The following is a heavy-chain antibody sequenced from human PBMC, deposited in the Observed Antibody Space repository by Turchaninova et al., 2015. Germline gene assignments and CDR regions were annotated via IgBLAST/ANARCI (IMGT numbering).Heavy chain of an antibody. D-gene: IGHD5-18*01. CDR1: GGSFSAYY. V-gene: IGHV4-34*01. CDR2: VNQSGRT. CDR3: ARGYRGGYSFGSFQYYMDV. Sequence: QVQLQQWGAGLLKPAETLSLSCAVYGGSFSAYYWSWIRQSPGTGLEWIGEVNQSGRTNYNPSLKSRVTIEIDMSKNQFSLKLTSVTAADTAVYYCARGYRGGYSFGSFQYYMDVWGKGTPVTVSS. J-gene: IGHJ6*04.